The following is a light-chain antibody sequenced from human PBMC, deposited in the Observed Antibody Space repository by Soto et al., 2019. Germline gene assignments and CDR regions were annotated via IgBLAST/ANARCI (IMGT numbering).Light chain of an antibody. CDR2: WAS. CDR1: QSVLYSSNNNNY. Sequence: DIVMTQSPDSLAVSLGERATIDCKSSQSVLYSSNNNNYLAWYQQKPGQPPKLLIYWASTRKSGVPDRFSGSGSGTDFTLPISTLQAEDVAFYYCLKYLIVPRPFGQGPKVKIK. J-gene: IGKJ1*01. CDR3: LKYLIVPRP. V-gene: IGKV4-1*01.